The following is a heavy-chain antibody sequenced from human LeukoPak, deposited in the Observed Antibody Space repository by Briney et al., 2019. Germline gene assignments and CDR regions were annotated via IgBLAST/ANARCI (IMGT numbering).Heavy chain of an antibody. Sequence: SETLSLTCAVYGGSFSDYCWSWIRQPPGKGLEWIGEINHSGSTNYNPSLKSRVTVSVDTSKNQFSLKLSSVTAADTAVYYCARLRYCGGDCSWGQGTLVTVSS. J-gene: IGHJ5*02. D-gene: IGHD2-21*02. V-gene: IGHV4-34*01. CDR2: INHSGST. CDR1: GGSFSDYC. CDR3: ARLRYCGGDCS.